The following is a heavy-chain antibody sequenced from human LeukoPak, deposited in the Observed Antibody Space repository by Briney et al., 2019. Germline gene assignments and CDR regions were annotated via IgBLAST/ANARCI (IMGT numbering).Heavy chain of an antibody. D-gene: IGHD3-16*01. J-gene: IGHJ4*02. CDR1: GGSISSYY. CDR3: ARVRNYGDPYYFDY. V-gene: IGHV4-59*08. Sequence: PSETLSLTCTVSGGSISSYYWSWIRQPPGKGLEWIGYIYYSGSTNYNPSLKSRVTISVGTSKNQFSLKLSSVTAADTAVYYCARVRNYGDPYYFDYWGQGTLVTVSS. CDR2: IYYSGST.